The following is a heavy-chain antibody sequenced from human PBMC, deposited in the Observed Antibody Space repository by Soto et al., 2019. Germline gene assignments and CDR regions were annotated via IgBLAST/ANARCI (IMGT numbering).Heavy chain of an antibody. Sequence: GGSLRLSCAASGFTFSSYWMHWVRQAPGKGLVWVSRINSDGRITTYADSVNGRFTVSRDNAKNTLYLEMNSLRPEDTAVYYCARVGTGYYYKDVWGKGTTVTVSS. D-gene: IGHD1-1*01. CDR1: GFTFSSYW. V-gene: IGHV3-74*01. CDR3: ARVGTGYYYKDV. J-gene: IGHJ6*03. CDR2: INSDGRIT.